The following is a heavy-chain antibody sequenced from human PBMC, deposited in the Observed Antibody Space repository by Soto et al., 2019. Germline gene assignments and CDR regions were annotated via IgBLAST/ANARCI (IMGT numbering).Heavy chain of an antibody. J-gene: IGHJ5*02. Sequence: GXSVKVSCNASGYTFTSYGISLVRNSPGQGLEWMGWISAYNGNKNYAQKLQGRVTMTTDTSTSTAYMELRSLRSDDTAVYYCARDDYIWGSYRSEWWFDPRGQGTLVTVSP. CDR1: GYTFTSYG. V-gene: IGHV1-18*01. D-gene: IGHD3-16*02. CDR2: ISAYNGNK. CDR3: ARDDYIWGSYRSEWWFDP.